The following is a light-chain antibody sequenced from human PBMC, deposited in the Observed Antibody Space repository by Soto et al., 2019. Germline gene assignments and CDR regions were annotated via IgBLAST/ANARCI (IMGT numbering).Light chain of an antibody. Sequence: EIVLTQSPGTLSLSPGERATRSCRASQSGLANYIAWYQQKPGQAPRLLIYRTSHRATGIPDRFSGSGSGTDFTLSISRLEPEDFAVYYCQRYSSWWTFGQGTKVEIK. CDR2: RTS. V-gene: IGKV3-20*01. J-gene: IGKJ1*01. CDR1: QSGLANY. CDR3: QRYSSWWT.